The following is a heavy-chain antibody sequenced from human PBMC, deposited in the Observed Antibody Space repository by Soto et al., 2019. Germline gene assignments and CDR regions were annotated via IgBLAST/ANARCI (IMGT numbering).Heavy chain of an antibody. CDR3: ARAVLAYCGGDCYPDAFDI. V-gene: IGHV1-69*06. CDR2: IIPIFGTA. D-gene: IGHD2-21*02. Sequence: GASVKVSCKASGVTFSSYAISWVRQAPLRGLEWMGGIIPIFGTANYAQKFQGRVTITADKSTSTAYMELSSLRSEDTAVYYCARAVLAYCGGDCYPDAFDIWGQGSMVTVSS. CDR1: GVTFSSYA. J-gene: IGHJ3*02.